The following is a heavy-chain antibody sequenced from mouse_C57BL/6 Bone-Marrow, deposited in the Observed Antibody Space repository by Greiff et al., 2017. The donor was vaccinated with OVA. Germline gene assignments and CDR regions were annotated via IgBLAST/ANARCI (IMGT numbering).Heavy chain of an antibody. Sequence: VQLQQSGAELVRPGASVKLSCTASGFNIKDDYMHWVKQRPEQGLEWIGWIDPENGDTEYASKFQGKATITADTSSNTAYLQLSSLTSEDTAVYYCTQVSNYVGRGAMDYWGQGTSVTVSS. J-gene: IGHJ4*01. D-gene: IGHD2-5*01. V-gene: IGHV14-4*01. CDR3: TQVSNYVGRGAMDY. CDR2: IDPENGDT. CDR1: GFNIKDDY.